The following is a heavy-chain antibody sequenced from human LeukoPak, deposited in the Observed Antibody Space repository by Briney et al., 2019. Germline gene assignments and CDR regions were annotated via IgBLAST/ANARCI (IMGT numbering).Heavy chain of an antibody. Sequence: SETLSLTCAVYGGSFSGYYWSWIRQPPGKGLEWIGEINHSGSTNYNPSLKSRVTISVDTSKNQFSLKLSSVTAADTAVYYCARGLRRYHYYYGMDVWGQGTTVTVSS. J-gene: IGHJ6*02. CDR3: ARGLRRYHYYYGMDV. CDR1: GGSFSGYY. CDR2: INHSGST. V-gene: IGHV4-34*01.